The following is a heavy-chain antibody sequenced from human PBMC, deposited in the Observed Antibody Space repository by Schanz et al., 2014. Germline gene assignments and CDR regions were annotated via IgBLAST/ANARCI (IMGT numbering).Heavy chain of an antibody. D-gene: IGHD5-12*01. CDR3: ASPSGYSDYGAYFDF. J-gene: IGHJ4*02. CDR2: IYSGIGA. V-gene: IGHV3-66*01. Sequence: EADLVESGGGLIQRGESLRLSCSASGFSFSSNHMSWVRQAPGKGLEWVSVIYSGIGAYYADSVKDRFTVSRDNSRNTLYLQMNSLRTEDTAAYYCASPSGYSDYGAYFDFWGQGTLVTVSS. CDR1: GFSFSSNH.